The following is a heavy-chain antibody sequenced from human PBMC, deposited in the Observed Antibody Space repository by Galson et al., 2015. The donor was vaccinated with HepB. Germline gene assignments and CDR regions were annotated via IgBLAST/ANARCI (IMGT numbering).Heavy chain of an antibody. CDR1: GGSMNSRNW. Sequence: ETLSLTCALSGGSMNSRNWWSWVRQPPGQGLEWIGEIYRSGIANYNPSLKSRVTISVDKSNIQFSLELRSVTAADTALYYCASLGYCNGSDCYRVSWGQGTLVTVSS. CDR3: ASLGYCNGSDCYRVS. V-gene: IGHV4-4*02. J-gene: IGHJ5*02. CDR2: IYRSGIA. D-gene: IGHD2-15*01.